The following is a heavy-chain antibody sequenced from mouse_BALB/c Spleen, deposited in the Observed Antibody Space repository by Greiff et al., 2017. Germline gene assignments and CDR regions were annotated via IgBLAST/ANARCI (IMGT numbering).Heavy chain of an antibody. CDR3: AVITTATVFFDY. V-gene: IGHV1-80*01. D-gene: IGHD1-2*01. CDR1: GYAFSSYW. Sequence: VQLQQSGAELVRPGSSVKISCKASGYAFSSYWMNWVKQRPGQGLEWIGQIYPGDGDTNYNGKFKGKATLTADKSSSTAYMQLSSLTSEDSAVYFGAVITTATVFFDYWGQGTTLTVSS. J-gene: IGHJ2*01. CDR2: IYPGDGDT.